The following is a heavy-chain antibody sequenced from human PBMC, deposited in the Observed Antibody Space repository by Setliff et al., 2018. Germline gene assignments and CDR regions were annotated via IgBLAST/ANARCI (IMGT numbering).Heavy chain of an antibody. D-gene: IGHD3-16*01. CDR1: GYSLSDYA. Sequence: GASVKVSCKASGYSLSDYAVTWVRQAPGQGLEWMGWISGYNGNTNYGQKFQGRVTMTTDSSKKTVYMELKTLRFDDTAFYYCARAPRWGAGKALDYWGQGTLVTSPQ. CDR3: ARAPRWGAGKALDY. J-gene: IGHJ4*02. CDR2: ISGYNGNT. V-gene: IGHV1-18*01.